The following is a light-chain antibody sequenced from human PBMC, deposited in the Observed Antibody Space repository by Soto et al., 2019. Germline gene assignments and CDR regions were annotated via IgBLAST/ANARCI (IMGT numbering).Light chain of an antibody. CDR2: GAA. CDR3: QRYGSSPT. J-gene: IGKJ1*01. CDR1: QGIKDY. Sequence: EIVIKQSPATLSVSTGERATLSCRASQGIKDYVAWFQQKPGQAPRLLIFGAATRAADIPDRFSGSGSGTDFTLTISRLEPEDFAVYYCQRYGSSPTFGQGAMV. V-gene: IGKV3-20*01.